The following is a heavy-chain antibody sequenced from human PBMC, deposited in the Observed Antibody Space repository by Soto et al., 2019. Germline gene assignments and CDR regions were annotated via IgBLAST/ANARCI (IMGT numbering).Heavy chain of an antibody. CDR1: GGSISSSSYY. D-gene: IGHD6-6*01. CDR3: AKEGYSSSSPSHYYYYYGMDV. Sequence: TSETLSLTCTVSGGSISSSSYYWGWIRQPPGKGLEWIGSIYYSGSTYYNPSLKSRVTISVDTSKNQFSLKLSSVTAADTAVYYCAKEGYSSSSPSHYYYYYGMDVWGQGTTVTVSS. CDR2: IYYSGST. J-gene: IGHJ6*02. V-gene: IGHV4-39*02.